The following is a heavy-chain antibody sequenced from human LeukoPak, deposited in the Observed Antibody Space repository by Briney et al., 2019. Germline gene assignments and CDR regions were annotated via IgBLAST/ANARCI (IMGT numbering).Heavy chain of an antibody. V-gene: IGHV4-39*01. J-gene: IGHJ4*02. D-gene: IGHD6-13*01. CDR1: GGSISSSSYY. CDR3: ARYSSSWVDY. CDR2: IYYSGST. Sequence: SETLSLTCTVSGGSISSSSYYWGWIRQPPGKGLEWIGSIYYSGSTYYNPSLKSRVTISVDTSKNQFSLKLSSVTAAGTAVYYCARYSSSWVDYWGQGTLVTVSS.